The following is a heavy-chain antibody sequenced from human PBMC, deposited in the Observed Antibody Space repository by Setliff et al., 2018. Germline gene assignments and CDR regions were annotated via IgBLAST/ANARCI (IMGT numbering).Heavy chain of an antibody. CDR1: GFTFSSYG. CDR2: IRDDGTNT. Sequence: GGSLRLSCAASGFTFSSYGMHWVRQAPGKGLEWVASIRDDGTNTYYTESVKARFAISRDNSENTLYLRMNSLRVEDTAVYYCAKDFTLDYWGQGTLVTVSS. V-gene: IGHV3-30*02. CDR3: AKDFTLDY. J-gene: IGHJ4*02.